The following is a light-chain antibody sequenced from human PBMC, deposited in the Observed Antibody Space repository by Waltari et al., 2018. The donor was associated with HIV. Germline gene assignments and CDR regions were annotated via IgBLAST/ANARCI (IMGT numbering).Light chain of an antibody. CDR1: DIGSES. Sequence: SYVVTQTPSVSVAPGQTARITCAGDDIGSESEHGYQQKPGQAPVLVVYDDRDRPSGIPERFTGSNSGNTATLTITRVEAGDEADYYCQVWESGGDIVFFGGGTKLTVL. CDR3: QVWESGGDIVF. CDR2: DDR. V-gene: IGLV3-21*02. J-gene: IGLJ2*01.